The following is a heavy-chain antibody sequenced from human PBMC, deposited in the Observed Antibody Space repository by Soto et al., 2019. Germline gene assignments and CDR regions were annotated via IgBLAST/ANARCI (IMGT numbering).Heavy chain of an antibody. D-gene: IGHD3-16*01. CDR3: ARDGFHPYGGGPNYGMDV. Sequence: PVGSLRLSCAASGFTFSSYSMNWVRQAPGKGLEWVSSISSSSCYIYYADSVKGRFTISRDNAKNSLYLQMNSLRAEDTAVYYCARDGFHPYGGGPNYGMDVWGQGTTVTVSS. CDR1: GFTFSSYS. CDR2: ISSSSCYI. V-gene: IGHV3-21*01. J-gene: IGHJ6*02.